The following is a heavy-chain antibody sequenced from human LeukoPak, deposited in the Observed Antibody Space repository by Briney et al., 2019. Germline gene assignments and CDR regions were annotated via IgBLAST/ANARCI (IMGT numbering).Heavy chain of an antibody. Sequence: ASVKVSCKASGYTFTSYGISWVRQAPGQGLEWMGWICAYNGNTNYAHSLQGRVTMTTDTSTTTAYMELRSLRSDDTAVYYCARDHYYDSSGYYGRDYWGQGTLVTVSS. J-gene: IGHJ4*02. CDR1: GYTFTSYG. CDR3: ARDHYYDSSGYYGRDY. CDR2: ICAYNGNT. D-gene: IGHD3-22*01. V-gene: IGHV1-18*01.